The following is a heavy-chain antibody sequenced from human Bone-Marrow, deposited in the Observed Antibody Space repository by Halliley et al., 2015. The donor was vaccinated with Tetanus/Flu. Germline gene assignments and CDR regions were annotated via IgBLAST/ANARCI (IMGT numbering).Heavy chain of an antibody. Sequence: ALIKYDGINKHYADSVKGRFTISRDNSKNTVYLEMNSLRVEETAVYYCARERERNAWYGAEFDYWGQGTLVTVSS. CDR3: ARERERNAWYGAEFDY. D-gene: IGHD3-10*01. J-gene: IGHJ4*02. CDR2: IKYDGINK. V-gene: IGHV3-33*04.